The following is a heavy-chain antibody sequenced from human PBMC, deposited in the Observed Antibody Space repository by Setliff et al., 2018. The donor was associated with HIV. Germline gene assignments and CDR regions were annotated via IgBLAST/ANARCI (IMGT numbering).Heavy chain of an antibody. Sequence: GGSLRLSCAASGFTFSSYSMNWVRQAPGKGLEWVSYISSSSSTIYYADSVKGRFTISRDNAKNSLYLQMNSLRAEDTAVYYCARDYHTMIPYFDYWGQGTLVTVSS. CDR1: GFTFSSYS. CDR3: ARDYHTMIPYFDY. V-gene: IGHV3-48*04. D-gene: IGHD3-22*01. CDR2: ISSSSSTI. J-gene: IGHJ4*02.